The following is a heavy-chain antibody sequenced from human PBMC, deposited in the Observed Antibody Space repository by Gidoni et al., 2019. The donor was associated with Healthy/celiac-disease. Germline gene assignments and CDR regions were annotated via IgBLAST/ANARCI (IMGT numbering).Heavy chain of an antibody. CDR2: ISGSGGST. V-gene: IGHV3-23*01. J-gene: IGHJ4*02. CDR3: AKDLMEQQLGGYFDY. D-gene: IGHD6-13*01. Sequence: EVQLLESGGGLVQPGGSLRLSCAASGFTFSSYAMSWVRQAPGKGLEWVSAISGSGGSTYYPDSVKGRFTISRDNSKNTLYLQMNSLRAEDTAVYYCAKDLMEQQLGGYFDYWGQGTLVTVSS. CDR1: GFTFSSYA.